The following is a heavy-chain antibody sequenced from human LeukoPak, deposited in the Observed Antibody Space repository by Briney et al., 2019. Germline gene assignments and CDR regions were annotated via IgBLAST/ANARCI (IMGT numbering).Heavy chain of an antibody. CDR2: INPSGGST. Sequence: ASVKVSCKASGYTFTRYYIHWVRRAPGQGLEWMGIINPSGGSTSYAQRFQGRVTMTRDTSTSTVYMELSSLRSEDTAVYYCARDFHTGSYFHFDYWGQGTLVTVSS. CDR1: GYTFTRYY. CDR3: ARDFHTGSYFHFDY. D-gene: IGHD1-26*01. J-gene: IGHJ4*02. V-gene: IGHV1-46*01.